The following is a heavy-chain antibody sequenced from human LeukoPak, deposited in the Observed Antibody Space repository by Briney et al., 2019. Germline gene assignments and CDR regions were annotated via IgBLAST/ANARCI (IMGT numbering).Heavy chain of an antibody. J-gene: IGHJ6*03. CDR2: IYYSGST. V-gene: IGHV4-39*01. Sequence: SETLSLTCTVSGGSISSSSYYWGWIRQPPGKGLESIGSIYYSGSTYYNPSLKSRVTISVDTSKNQFSLKLSSVTAADTAVYYCARLQHYYYMDVWGKGTTVTVSS. CDR1: GGSISSSSYY. D-gene: IGHD5-18*01. CDR3: ARLQHYYYMDV.